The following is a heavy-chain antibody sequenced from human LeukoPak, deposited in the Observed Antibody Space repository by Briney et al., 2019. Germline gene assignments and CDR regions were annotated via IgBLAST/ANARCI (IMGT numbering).Heavy chain of an antibody. J-gene: IGHJ4*02. CDR3: ATESTITFGGVIVIHKSGWFDY. V-gene: IGHV1-24*01. CDR2: FDPEDGET. D-gene: IGHD3-16*02. Sequence: ASVKVSCKVSGYTLTELSMHWVRQAPGKGLEWMGGFDPEDGETIYAQKFQGRVTMTEDTSTDTAYMELSSLRSEDTAVYYCATESTITFGGVIVIHKSGWFDYWGQGTLVTVSS. CDR1: GYTLTELS.